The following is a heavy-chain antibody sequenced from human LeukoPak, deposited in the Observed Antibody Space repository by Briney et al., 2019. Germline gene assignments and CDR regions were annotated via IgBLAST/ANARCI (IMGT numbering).Heavy chain of an antibody. CDR1: GGSISGGGYY. V-gene: IGHV4-30-2*01. CDR3: AGGDYGNY. D-gene: IGHD4-17*01. J-gene: IGHJ1*01. Sequence: PSETLSLTCTVSGGSISGGGYYWNWIRQAPGKGLEWIGNIYHTGTTYYNPSLETRVTISVDRSKNLFSLRLNSVTAADTAVYYCAGGDYGNYWGQGTLVTVSS. CDR2: IYHTGTT.